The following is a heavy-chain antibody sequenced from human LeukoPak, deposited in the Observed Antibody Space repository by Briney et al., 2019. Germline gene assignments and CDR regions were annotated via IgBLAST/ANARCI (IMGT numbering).Heavy chain of an antibody. CDR2: INHSGST. CDR1: GGSFSGYY. V-gene: IGHV4-34*01. Sequence: SETLSLTCAVYGGSFSGYYWSWIRQPPGKGLEWIGEINHSGSTNYNPSLKSRVTISVDTSKNQFSLKLSSVTAADTAVYYCARRPRYYYGSGSYYEVYFDYWGQGTLDTVSS. J-gene: IGHJ4*02. CDR3: ARRPRYYYGSGSYYEVYFDY. D-gene: IGHD3-10*01.